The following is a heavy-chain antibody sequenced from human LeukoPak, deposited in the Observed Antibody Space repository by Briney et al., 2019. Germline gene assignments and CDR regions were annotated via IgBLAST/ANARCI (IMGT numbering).Heavy chain of an antibody. CDR2: IYSGGST. V-gene: IGHV3-66*01. Sequence: PGGSLRLSCAASGFTVSSNYMSWVRQAPGKGLEWVSVIYSGGSTYYADSVKGRFTISRDNSKNTLYLQMNSLRAEDTAVYYCARDPRGYGDYYGYWGQGTLVTVSS. CDR1: GFTVSSNY. CDR3: ARDPRGYGDYYGY. D-gene: IGHD4-17*01. J-gene: IGHJ4*02.